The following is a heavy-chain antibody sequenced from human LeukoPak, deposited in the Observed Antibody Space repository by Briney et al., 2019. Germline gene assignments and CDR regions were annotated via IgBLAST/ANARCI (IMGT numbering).Heavy chain of an antibody. Sequence: GGSLRLSCAASGFTFSDYYMSWIRQAPGKGLEWVSYISSSGSTIYYADSVKGRFTISRDNAKNSLYLQMNSLRAEDTAVYYCARDASDYGDSPFNRWGQGTLVTVSS. CDR1: GFTFSDYY. V-gene: IGHV3-11*01. J-gene: IGHJ4*02. CDR2: ISSSGSTI. CDR3: ARDASDYGDSPFNR. D-gene: IGHD4-17*01.